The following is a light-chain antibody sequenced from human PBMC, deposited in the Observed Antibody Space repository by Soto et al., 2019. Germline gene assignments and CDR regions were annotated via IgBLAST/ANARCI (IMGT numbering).Light chain of an antibody. CDR3: QHYNNLPLT. Sequence: EIVMTQSPATLSVSPGERATLSCRASQSVSSNLAWYQQKPGQAPRLLIYGASTRATGIPARFSGSGSGTEFTLTISSLQSEDSAVYHWQHYNNLPLTYGGGTKVEIK. CDR1: QSVSSN. V-gene: IGKV3-15*01. CDR2: GAS. J-gene: IGKJ4*01.